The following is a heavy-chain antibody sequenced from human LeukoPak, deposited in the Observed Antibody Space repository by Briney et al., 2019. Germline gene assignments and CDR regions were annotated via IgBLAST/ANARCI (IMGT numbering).Heavy chain of an antibody. CDR3: ARDPGPSDYYDSSRYPEFDY. V-gene: IGHV3-21*01. J-gene: IGHJ4*02. D-gene: IGHD3-22*01. Sequence: GGSLRLSCAASGFTFSSYSMNWVRQAPGKGLEWVSSISSSSSYIYYADSVKGRFTISRDNAKNSLYLQMNSLRAEDTAVYYCARDPGPSDYYDSSRYPEFDYWGQGTLVTVSS. CDR1: GFTFSSYS. CDR2: ISSSSSYI.